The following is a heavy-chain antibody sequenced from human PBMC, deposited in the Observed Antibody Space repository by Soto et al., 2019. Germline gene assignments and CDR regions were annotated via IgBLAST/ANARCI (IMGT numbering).Heavy chain of an antibody. Sequence: SETLSLTCTVSGGSISSGGYYWSWIRQHSGKGLEWIGYIYYSGSTYYNPSLKSRVTISVDTSKNQFSLKLSSVTAADTAVYYCARDSYYGSGPDYWGQGTLVTVSS. V-gene: IGHV4-31*03. CDR3: ARDSYYGSGPDY. J-gene: IGHJ4*02. CDR1: GGSISSGGYY. D-gene: IGHD3-10*01. CDR2: IYYSGST.